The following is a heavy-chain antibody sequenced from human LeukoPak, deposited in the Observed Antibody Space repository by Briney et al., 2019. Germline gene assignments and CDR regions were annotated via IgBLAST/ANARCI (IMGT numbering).Heavy chain of an antibody. Sequence: PGGSLRLSCAASGFTFSSYGMHWVRQAPGKGLEWVAFIRYDGSNKYYADSVKGRFTISRDNSKNTLYLQMNSLRAEDTAVYYCAEVGPYYDSSGPFDYWGQGTLVTVSS. CDR1: GFTFSSYG. V-gene: IGHV3-30*02. J-gene: IGHJ4*02. D-gene: IGHD3-22*01. CDR3: AEVGPYYDSSGPFDY. CDR2: IRYDGSNK.